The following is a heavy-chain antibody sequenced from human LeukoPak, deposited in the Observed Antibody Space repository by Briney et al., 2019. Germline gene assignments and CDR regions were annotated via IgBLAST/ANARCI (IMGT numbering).Heavy chain of an antibody. CDR1: GGSISSYY. V-gene: IGHV4-4*07. CDR2: MYTSGST. D-gene: IGHD4-23*01. CDR3: ARVWGGNPDAFDI. J-gene: IGHJ3*02. Sequence: SETLSLTCTVSGGSISSYYWAWIRQPAGEGLEWIGRMYTSGSTNYNPSLKSRVTMSVDTSKNQFSLKLSSVTAADTAVYYCARVWGGNPDAFDIWGQGTMVTVSS.